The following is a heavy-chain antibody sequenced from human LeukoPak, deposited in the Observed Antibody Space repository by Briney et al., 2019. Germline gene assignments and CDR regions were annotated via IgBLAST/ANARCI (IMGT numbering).Heavy chain of an antibody. J-gene: IGHJ3*02. CDR1: GGSFSGYY. CDR3: ASGAHYYDSSGYYSGAFDI. D-gene: IGHD3-22*01. Sequence: SETLSLTCAVYGGSFSGYYWSWIRQPPGKGLEWIGEINHSESTNYDPSLKSRVTISLDTSKNQFSLKLSSVTAADTAVYYCASGAHYYDSSGYYSGAFDIWGQGTMVTVSS. V-gene: IGHV4-34*01. CDR2: INHSEST.